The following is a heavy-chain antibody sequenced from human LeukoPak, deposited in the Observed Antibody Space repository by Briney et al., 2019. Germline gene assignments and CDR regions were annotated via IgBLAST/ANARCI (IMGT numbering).Heavy chain of an antibody. CDR3: TKIDYYDSTPLAFDI. D-gene: IGHD3-22*01. CDR1: GFTFSNAW. J-gene: IGHJ3*02. CDR2: IKSKTDGGTT. V-gene: IGHV3-15*01. Sequence: PGGSLRLSCAASGFTFSNAWMSWVRQAPGKGLEWVGRIKSKTDGGTTDYAAPVKGRFTISRDDSKNTLYLQMNSLKTGDTAVYYCTKIDYYDSTPLAFDIWGQGTMVTVSS.